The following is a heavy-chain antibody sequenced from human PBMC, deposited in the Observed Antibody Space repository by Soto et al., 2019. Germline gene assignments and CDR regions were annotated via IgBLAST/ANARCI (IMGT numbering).Heavy chain of an antibody. J-gene: IGHJ4*02. D-gene: IGHD3-16*02. CDR1: GFTFSSYA. Sequence: GGSLRLSCAASGFTFSSYAMSWVRQAPGKGLEWVSAISGSGGSTYYTDSVKGWFTISRDNSKNTLYLQMNSLRAEDTAVYYCAKDLAAKLRLGELSLPDYWGQGTLVTVSS. CDR2: ISGSGGST. V-gene: IGHV3-23*01. CDR3: AKDLAAKLRLGELSLPDY.